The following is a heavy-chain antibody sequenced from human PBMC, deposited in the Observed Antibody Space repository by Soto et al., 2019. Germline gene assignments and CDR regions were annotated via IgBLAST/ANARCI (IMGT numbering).Heavy chain of an antibody. J-gene: IGHJ4*02. CDR2: IKHDGSER. CDR3: ASDYDRTPGIY. Sequence: EVQLVESGGGLVQPGGSLRLSCAASGFTFSGYWMSWVRQAPGKGLEWVANIKHDGSERYYVDTVEGRFTISKDNAKNKLYQQRISRRAEDTSVYDWASDYDRTPGIYWGQGTLVTVSS. V-gene: IGHV3-7*04. CDR1: GFTFSGYW. D-gene: IGHD3-22*01.